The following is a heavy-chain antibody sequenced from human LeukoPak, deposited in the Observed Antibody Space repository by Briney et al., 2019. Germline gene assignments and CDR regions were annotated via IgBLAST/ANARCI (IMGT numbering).Heavy chain of an antibody. Sequence: PSETLSLTCTVSGGSISSGSYYWSWIRQPAGKGLEWIGRIYTSGSTNYNPSLKSRVTISVDTSKNQFSLKLSSVTAADTAVYYCASQYSGYDGGAYWGQGTLVTVSS. CDR1: GGSISSGSYY. CDR3: ASQYSGYDGGAY. J-gene: IGHJ4*02. D-gene: IGHD5-12*01. CDR2: IYTSGST. V-gene: IGHV4-61*02.